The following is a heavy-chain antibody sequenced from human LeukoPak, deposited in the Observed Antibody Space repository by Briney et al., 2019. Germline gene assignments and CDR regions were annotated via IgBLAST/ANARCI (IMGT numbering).Heavy chain of an antibody. D-gene: IGHD1-26*01. V-gene: IGHV4-59*08. CDR2: IYYSGST. J-gene: IGHJ4*02. CDR3: ARLMVGAPLIFDY. Sequence: SETLSLTCTVSGGSISSYYWSWIRQPPGKGLEWIGYIYYSGSTNYNPSLKSRVTISVDTSKNQFSLKLSSVTAADTAVYYCARLMVGAPLIFDYWGQGTLVTVSS. CDR1: GGSISSYY.